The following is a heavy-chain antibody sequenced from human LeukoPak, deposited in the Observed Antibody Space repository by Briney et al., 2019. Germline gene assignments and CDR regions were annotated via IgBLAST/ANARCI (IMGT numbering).Heavy chain of an antibody. CDR3: ARGTPWYYYMDV. V-gene: IGHV3-13*01. Sequence: GGSLRLSCAASGFTFSNFDMHWVRQITGKGLEWVSSIGTAGKTNYRGSVKGRFTISRENAKHSLYLQMNSLTTGDTAVYYCARGTPWYYYMDVWGKGTTVTVSS. J-gene: IGHJ6*03. CDR1: GFTFSNFD. CDR2: IGTAGKT.